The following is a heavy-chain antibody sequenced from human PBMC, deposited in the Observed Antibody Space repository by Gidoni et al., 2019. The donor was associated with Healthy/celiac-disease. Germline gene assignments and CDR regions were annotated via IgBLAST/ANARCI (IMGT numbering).Heavy chain of an antibody. Sequence: QVQLQESGPGLVKPSQTLSLTCTVSGGSLSSGGYYWSWIRQHPGKGLEWIGYIYYSGSTYYNPSLKSRVTISVDTSKNQFSLKLSSVTAGDTAVYYCARTRDSSGYSDAFDIWGQGTMVTVSS. D-gene: IGHD3-22*01. V-gene: IGHV4-31*03. CDR2: IYYSGST. CDR3: ARTRDSSGYSDAFDI. J-gene: IGHJ3*02. CDR1: GGSLSSGGYY.